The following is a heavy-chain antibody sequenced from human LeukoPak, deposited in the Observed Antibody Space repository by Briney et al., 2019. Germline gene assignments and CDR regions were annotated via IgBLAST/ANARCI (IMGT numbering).Heavy chain of an antibody. CDR3: ARDEKAMVLFCCFDY. CDR1: GFTLSTYA. Sequence: GGSLRLSCAASGFTLSTYAMHWVRQAPGTGLEWVAVISNDGSDKFYADSVKGRFTISRDNSKNTLYLQMNSLRAEDTAVYYCARDEKAMVLFCCFDYWGQGTLVTVSS. D-gene: IGHD5-18*01. V-gene: IGHV3-30-3*01. CDR2: ISNDGSDK. J-gene: IGHJ4*02.